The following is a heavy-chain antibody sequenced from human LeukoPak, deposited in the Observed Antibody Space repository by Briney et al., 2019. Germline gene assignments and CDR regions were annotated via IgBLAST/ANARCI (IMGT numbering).Heavy chain of an antibody. D-gene: IGHD2-2*01. J-gene: IGHJ5*02. CDR2: INPNSGGT. V-gene: IGHV1-2*02. CDR1: GYTFTGYY. CDR3: ARGLVVPAAIVIKYNWFDP. Sequence: GASVKVSCKASGYTFTGYYMHWVRQAPGQGLEWMGWINPNSGGTNYAQKFQGRVTMTRDTSISTAYMELSRLRSDDTAVYYCARGLVVPAAIVIKYNWFDPWGQGTLVTVSS.